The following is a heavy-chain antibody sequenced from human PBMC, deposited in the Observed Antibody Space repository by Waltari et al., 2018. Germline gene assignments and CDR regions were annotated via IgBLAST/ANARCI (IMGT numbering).Heavy chain of an antibody. CDR1: GGSVSSLSSY. CDR2: IYIGWTI. V-gene: IGHV4-61*01. Sequence: QVQVQESGPGLVKPSETLSLTCRVSGGSVSSLSSYWTWFRRPPGNGLEWIGYIYIGWTIKYHPSLKSRVTMSLDTSKNEVSLRLSSVTADDTAVYYCARAVGSGDFYYMDVWGNGTTVTVSS. D-gene: IGHD2-2*01. J-gene: IGHJ6*03. CDR3: ARAVGSGDFYYMDV.